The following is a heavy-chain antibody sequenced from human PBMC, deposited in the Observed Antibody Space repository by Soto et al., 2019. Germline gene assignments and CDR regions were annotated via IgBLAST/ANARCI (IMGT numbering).Heavy chain of an antibody. Sequence: ASVKVSCKASGYSFTNNDVSWVRQATGQGLEWMGWMNPGSGDTGYAQKFQGRVTMTRDISIATAYMELSSLRSDDTAIYYCARRATFGSLTGFDPWGQGPLVTVPS. CDR2: MNPGSGDT. CDR3: ARRATFGSLTGFDP. CDR1: GYSFTNND. J-gene: IGHJ5*02. D-gene: IGHD3-16*01. V-gene: IGHV1-8*01.